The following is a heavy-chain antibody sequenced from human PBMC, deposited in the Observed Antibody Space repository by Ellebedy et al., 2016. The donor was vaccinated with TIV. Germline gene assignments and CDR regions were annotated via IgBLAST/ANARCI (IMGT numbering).Heavy chain of an antibody. CDR2: ISAYNGNT. J-gene: IGHJ6*03. D-gene: IGHD2-2*01. CDR3: ARVVPAARSYYYYMDV. CDR1: GYTFTSYG. V-gene: IGHV1-18*01. Sequence: ASVKVSCXASGYTFTSYGISWVRQAPGQGLEWMGWISAYNGNTNYAQKLQGRVTMTTDTSTSTAYMELRSLRSDDTAVYYCARVVPAARSYYYYMDVWGKGTTVTVSS.